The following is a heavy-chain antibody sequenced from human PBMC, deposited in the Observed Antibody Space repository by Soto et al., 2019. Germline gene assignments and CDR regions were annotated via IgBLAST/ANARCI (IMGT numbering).Heavy chain of an antibody. CDR1: GFTFSSYA. CDR3: AKREDIVVVPAALADY. V-gene: IGHV3-23*01. Sequence: LRLSCAASGFTFSSYAMSWVRQAPGKGLEWVSAISGSGGSTYYADSVKGRFTISRDNSKNTLYLQMNSLRAEDTAVYYCAKREDIVVVPAALADYWGQGTLVTVSS. J-gene: IGHJ4*02. D-gene: IGHD2-2*01. CDR2: ISGSGGST.